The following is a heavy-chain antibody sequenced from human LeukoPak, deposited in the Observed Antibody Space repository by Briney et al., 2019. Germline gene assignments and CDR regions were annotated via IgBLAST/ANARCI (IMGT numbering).Heavy chain of an antibody. V-gene: IGHV4-34*01. D-gene: IGHD1-26*01. J-gene: IGHJ4*02. Sequence: PSETLSLTCAVYGGSFSGYYWSWIRQPPGKGLEWIGEINHSGSTNYNPSLKSRVTISVDTSKNQFSLKLSSVTAADTAVYYCAIFGSYYRCYFDYWGQGTLVTVSS. CDR2: INHSGST. CDR3: AIFGSYYRCYFDY. CDR1: GGSFSGYY.